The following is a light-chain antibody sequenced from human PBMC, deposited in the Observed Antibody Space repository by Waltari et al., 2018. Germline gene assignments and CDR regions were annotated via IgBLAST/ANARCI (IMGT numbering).Light chain of an antibody. CDR2: AAS. CDR3: QSYNRAPWT. J-gene: IGKJ1*01. V-gene: IGKV1-27*01. CDR1: EDISYDFND. Sequence: DIQMTQSPSSLSASIGDRVTITCRASEDISYDFNDLAWYHQKPGKVPKLLISAASTLQSGVPSRFSGSGSRTYFTLTISSLQPEDVATYYCQSYNRAPWTFGQGTKVEIK.